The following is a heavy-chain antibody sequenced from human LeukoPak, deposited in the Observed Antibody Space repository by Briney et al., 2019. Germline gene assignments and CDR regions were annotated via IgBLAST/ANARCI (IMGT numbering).Heavy chain of an antibody. V-gene: IGHV1-2*02. CDR1: GYTFTGYY. CDR3: ARAAGYYYDSSGYYHIYYFDY. CDR2: INPNSGGT. J-gene: IGHJ4*02. Sequence: ASVTVSCTASGYTFTGYYMHWVRQAPGQGLEWMGWINPNSGGTNYAQKVQGRVTMTRDTSISTAYMELSRMRSDDTAMYCCARAAGYYYDSSGYYHIYYFDYWGQGTLVTVSS. D-gene: IGHD3-22*01.